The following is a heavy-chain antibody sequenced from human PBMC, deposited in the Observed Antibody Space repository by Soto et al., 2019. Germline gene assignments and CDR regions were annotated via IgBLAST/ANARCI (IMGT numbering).Heavy chain of an antibody. J-gene: IGHJ5*02. CDR2: IYYSGST. D-gene: IGHD3-3*01. V-gene: IGHV4-59*01. CDR1: GGSISSYY. CDR3: ARVRGYYDFWSGFGWFDP. Sequence: SETLSLTCTVSGGSISSYYWSWIRQPPGKGLERIGYIYYSGSTNYNPSLKSRVTISVDTSKNQFSLKLSSVTAADTAVFYCARVRGYYDFWSGFGWFDPWGQGTLVTVSS.